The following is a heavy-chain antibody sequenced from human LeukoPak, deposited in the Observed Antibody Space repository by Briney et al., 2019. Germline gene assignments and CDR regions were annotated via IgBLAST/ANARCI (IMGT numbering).Heavy chain of an antibody. D-gene: IGHD6-13*01. CDR1: GFTFSSYA. V-gene: IGHV3-30-3*01. J-gene: IGHJ5*02. CDR3: ARDRGIATYNWFDP. CDR2: ISYDGSNK. Sequence: GGSLRLSCAASGFTFSSYAMHWVRQAPGKGLEWVAVISYDGSNKYYADSVKGRFTISSDNSKNTLYLQMNSLRAEDTAVYYCARDRGIATYNWFDPWGQGTLVTVSS.